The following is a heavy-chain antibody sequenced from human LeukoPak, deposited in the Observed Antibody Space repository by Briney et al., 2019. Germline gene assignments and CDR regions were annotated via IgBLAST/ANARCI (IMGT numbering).Heavy chain of an antibody. J-gene: IGHJ4*02. CDR3: AAGGDDAKAGY. V-gene: IGHV4-39*07. CDR1: GASISSGRYY. D-gene: IGHD3-16*01. CDR2: INYSGTPT. Sequence: SQTLSLTCTVSGASISSGRYYSDWVRQPPGKGLEWSVSINYSGTPTFYNPSLESRDTLLADTSKNQLSLKLCSLTAPDPAPFCCAAGGDDAKAGYWGQGTLVAVSS.